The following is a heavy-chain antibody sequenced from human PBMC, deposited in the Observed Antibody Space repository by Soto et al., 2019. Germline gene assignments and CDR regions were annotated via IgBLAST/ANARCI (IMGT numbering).Heavy chain of an antibody. V-gene: IGHV4-30-2*06. CDR2: IYDPGLT. CDR1: GDSISSGGLS. D-gene: IGHD6-13*01. Sequence: QLQLQESGSGLLKPSQTLSLNCSVSGDSISSGGLSWNWLLQSPGRGLEWIGYIYDPGLTYYNPSLKSRVSMSLDTSENQVSLSLSSVTAADSAVYYCARGRRSKTATAGTGWFDPWGPGTLVTVSS. CDR3: ARGRRSKTATAGTGWFDP. J-gene: IGHJ5*02.